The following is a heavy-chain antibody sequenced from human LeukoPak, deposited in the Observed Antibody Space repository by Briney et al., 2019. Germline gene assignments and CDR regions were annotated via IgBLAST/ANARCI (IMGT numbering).Heavy chain of an antibody. CDR3: AREGPVAVAGLDY. D-gene: IGHD6-19*01. V-gene: IGHV1-18*01. Sequence: ASVKVSCKASGYTFTNYGISWVRQAPGQGLEWVGWISAYNGNTNYAQNLQDRVTMTTDTSTSAAYMELRSLISDDTAMYYCAREGPVAVAGLDYWGQGTLVTVSS. CDR1: GYTFTNYG. CDR2: ISAYNGNT. J-gene: IGHJ4*02.